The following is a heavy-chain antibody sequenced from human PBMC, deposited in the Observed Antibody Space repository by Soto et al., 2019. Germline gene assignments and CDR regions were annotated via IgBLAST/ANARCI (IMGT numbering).Heavy chain of an antibody. CDR3: ARGSYVGTYYYYGMDV. V-gene: IGHV3-53*01. CDR2: IYSGGST. J-gene: IGHJ6*02. CDR1: GFTVSSNY. D-gene: IGHD3-10*01. Sequence: VGSLRLSCAASGFTVSSNYMSWVRQAPGKGLEWVSVIYSGGSTYYADSVKGRFTISRDNSKNTLYLQMNSLRAEDTAVYYCARGSYVGTYYYYGMDVWGQGTTVTVSS.